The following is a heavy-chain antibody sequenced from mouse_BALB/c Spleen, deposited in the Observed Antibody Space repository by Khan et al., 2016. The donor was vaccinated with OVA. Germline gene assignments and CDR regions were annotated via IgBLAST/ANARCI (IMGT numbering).Heavy chain of an antibody. CDR2: INPRSGYT. J-gene: IGHJ4*01. CDR3: ARRTTGYTMDY. D-gene: IGHD2-14*01. Sequence: VQLQESGAELARPGASVRMSCKASGYTFTSNTMHWVKQRPGQGLEWIGYINPRSGYTNYNQNFKDKATLTADKSSSTAYMQLSSLTSEDSAVYYGARRTTGYTMDYWGQGTSVTVSS. V-gene: IGHV1-4*01. CDR1: GYTFTSNT.